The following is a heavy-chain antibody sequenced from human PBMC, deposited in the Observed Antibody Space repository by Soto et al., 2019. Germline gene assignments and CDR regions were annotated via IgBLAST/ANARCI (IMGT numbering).Heavy chain of an antibody. D-gene: IGHD6-6*01. J-gene: IGHJ4*02. CDR2: IRSKANSYAT. Sequence: EVQLVESGGGLVQPGGSLKLSCAASGFTFSGSAMHWVRQASGKGLEWVGRIRSKANSYATAYAASVKGRFTISRDDSKNTAYLQMNSLKTEDTAVYYCTSWAYSSSSGTNHYWGQRTLVTVSS. CDR1: GFTFSGSA. CDR3: TSWAYSSSSGTNHY. V-gene: IGHV3-73*02.